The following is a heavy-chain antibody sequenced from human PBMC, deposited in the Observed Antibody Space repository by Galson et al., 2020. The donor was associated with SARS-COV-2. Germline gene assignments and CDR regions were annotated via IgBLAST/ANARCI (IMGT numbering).Heavy chain of an antibody. J-gene: IGHJ6*02. Sequence: SETLSLTCTVSGASIRSGRYHWSWIRQPAGKGLESTGRMYTSGNTNYNPPLTSRVTISLDTSKNPFSLRLRSVTAADTAVYYCARGEFFEFNYYGMDVWGQGTPVTVSS. CDR3: ARGEFFEFNYYGMDV. CDR2: MYTSGNT. D-gene: IGHD3-3*01. CDR1: GASIRSGRYH. V-gene: IGHV4-61*02.